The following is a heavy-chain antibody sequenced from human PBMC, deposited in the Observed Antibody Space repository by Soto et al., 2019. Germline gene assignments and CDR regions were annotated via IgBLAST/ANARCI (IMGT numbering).Heavy chain of an antibody. D-gene: IGHD3-10*01. J-gene: IGHJ6*02. Sequence: QVQLQESGPVLVKPSQTLSLTCTVSGGSVSSGADYWSWIRQHPGNGLEWIGDIYYNGVTYYNPSFKSRITISIDTSKNQFSLKVNSVSAADKAVYYCARAPSGYYGIVAWGQGTTVTVSS. CDR1: GGSVSSGADY. CDR2: IYYNGVT. CDR3: ARAPSGYYGIVA. V-gene: IGHV4-31*03.